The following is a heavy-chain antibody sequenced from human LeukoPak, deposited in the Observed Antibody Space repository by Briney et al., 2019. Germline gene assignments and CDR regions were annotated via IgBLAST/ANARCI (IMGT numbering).Heavy chain of an antibody. V-gene: IGHV4-38-2*01. CDR2: IYDSGRT. CDR3: ARIVVVPAAIRYRPGNYFDY. CDR1: GYSISSGYY. D-gene: IGHD2-2*02. J-gene: IGHJ4*02. Sequence: SETLSLTCAVSGYSISSGYYWGWIRQHPGKGLEWIGSIYDSGRTDYHPSLKSRVTISVDTSKNQFSLKLSSVTAADTAVYYCARIVVVPAAIRYRPGNYFDYWGQGTLVTASS.